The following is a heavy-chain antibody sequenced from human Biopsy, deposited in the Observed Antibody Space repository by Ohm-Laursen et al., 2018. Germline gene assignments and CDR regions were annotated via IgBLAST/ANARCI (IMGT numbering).Heavy chain of an antibody. CDR2: ISDSGGST. D-gene: IGHD3-10*02. CDR1: GFTFSSFA. Sequence: SLRLSCVASGFTFSSFAMSWVRQAPGKGLVWVSGISDSGGSTHYADSVKGRFSISRDTSKNTLYLQMNSLRAEDTAVYYCAKDVFGGFSGSTDYYAYYFDSWGQGTLVTVSS. V-gene: IGHV3-23*01. CDR3: AKDVFGGFSGSTDYYAYYFDS. J-gene: IGHJ4*02.